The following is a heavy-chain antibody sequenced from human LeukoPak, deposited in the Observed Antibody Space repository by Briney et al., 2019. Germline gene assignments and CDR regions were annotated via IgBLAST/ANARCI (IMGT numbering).Heavy chain of an antibody. Sequence: KSSETLSLTCAVSGGSISSSNWWSWVRQPPGKGLEWIGSIYYSGSTYYNPSLKSRVTISVDTSKNQFSLKLSSVTAADTAVYYCARDSFRSSDYYDSSGYAFDYWGQGTLVTVSS. V-gene: IGHV4-4*02. CDR3: ARDSFRSSDYYDSSGYAFDY. D-gene: IGHD3-22*01. CDR2: IYYSGST. CDR1: GGSISSSNW. J-gene: IGHJ4*02.